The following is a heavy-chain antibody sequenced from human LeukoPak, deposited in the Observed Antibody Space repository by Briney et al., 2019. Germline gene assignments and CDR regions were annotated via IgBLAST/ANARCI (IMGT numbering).Heavy chain of an antibody. D-gene: IGHD2-2*01. CDR3: ASLWVVPAARNAFDI. Sequence: ASVKVSCKASGYTFTGYYMHWVRQAPGQGLEWMGWINPNSGGTNYAQKFQGRVTMTRDTSISTAYMELSRLRSDDTAVYYCASLWVVPAARNAFDIWGQGTMVTVSS. V-gene: IGHV1-2*02. CDR1: GYTFTGYY. J-gene: IGHJ3*02. CDR2: INPNSGGT.